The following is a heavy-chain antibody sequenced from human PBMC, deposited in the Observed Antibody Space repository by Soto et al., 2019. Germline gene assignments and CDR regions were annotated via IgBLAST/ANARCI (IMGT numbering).Heavy chain of an antibody. V-gene: IGHV3-23*01. Sequence: EVQLLESGGGFVQPGGSLRLSCAASGFTFSNYAMTWVRQAPGKGLEWVSAITSTGSSTYYADSVKGRFTISRDNSKNTLFLQINSLRAVDTAVYYCAKGADGYGVSSLDFWGQGTLVSVSS. CDR1: GFTFSNYA. CDR2: ITSTGSST. CDR3: AKGADGYGVSSLDF. D-gene: IGHD5-12*01. J-gene: IGHJ4*02.